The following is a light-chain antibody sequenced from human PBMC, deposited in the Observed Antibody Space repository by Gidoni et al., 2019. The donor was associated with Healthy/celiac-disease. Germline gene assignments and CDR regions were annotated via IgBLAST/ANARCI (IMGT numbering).Light chain of an antibody. Sequence: EIVMTQSPATLSVSPGERATLSCRASQSVSSNLAWYQQKPGQAPRLLIHGASTRATGIPARFSGSGSGTEFTLTISSLQSEDFAVYYCQQYNNWPPWTFXQXTKVEIK. CDR1: QSVSSN. CDR3: QQYNNWPPWT. V-gene: IGKV3-15*01. J-gene: IGKJ1*01. CDR2: GAS.